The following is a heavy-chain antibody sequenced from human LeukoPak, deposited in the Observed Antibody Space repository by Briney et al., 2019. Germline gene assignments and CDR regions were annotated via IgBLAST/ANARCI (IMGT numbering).Heavy chain of an antibody. CDR2: INPNSGGT. J-gene: IGHJ4*02. Sequence: ASVKVSCKASGYTFIGYYLHWVRQAPRQGLEWMGWINPNSGGTNFAQKLQGRVTMTTDTSTSTAYMELRSLRSDDTAVYYCARDDYDILTGYYSGGPIDYWGQGTLVTVSS. CDR3: ARDDYDILTGYYSGGPIDY. D-gene: IGHD3-9*01. CDR1: GYTFIGYY. V-gene: IGHV1-2*02.